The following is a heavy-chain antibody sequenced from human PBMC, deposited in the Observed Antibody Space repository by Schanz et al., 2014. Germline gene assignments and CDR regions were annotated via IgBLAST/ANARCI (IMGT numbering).Heavy chain of an antibody. V-gene: IGHV3-33*01. Sequence: QVQLAESGGGVVQPGRSLRLSCAASGFAFNNYGMHWVRQAPGKGLEWVALIYYNGTNKYYADSVKGRFTISRDNSKNTLYLQMDSLRAEDTAVYYCARGIITMVRGGDVGAFDIWGQGTMVTVSS. CDR2: IYYNGTNK. CDR3: ARGIITMVRGGDVGAFDI. J-gene: IGHJ3*02. CDR1: GFAFNNYG. D-gene: IGHD3-10*01.